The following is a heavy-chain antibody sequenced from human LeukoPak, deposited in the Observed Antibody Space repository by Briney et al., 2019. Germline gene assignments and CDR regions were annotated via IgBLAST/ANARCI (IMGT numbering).Heavy chain of an antibody. Sequence: ASVKVSCKTSGFTFISSAVQWVRQARGQRLEWIGWIVVGSGNTNYAQKFQERVTITRGMSTSTAYMELSSLRSEDTAVYYCAADPSYSSGYRYYFDYWGQGTLVTVSS. V-gene: IGHV1-58*01. CDR1: GFTFISSA. D-gene: IGHD3-22*01. J-gene: IGHJ4*02. CDR3: AADPSYSSGYRYYFDY. CDR2: IVVGSGNT.